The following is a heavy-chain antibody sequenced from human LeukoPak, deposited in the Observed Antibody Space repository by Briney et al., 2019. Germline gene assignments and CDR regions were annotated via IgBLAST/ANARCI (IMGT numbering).Heavy chain of an antibody. CDR2: IKQGGSEK. D-gene: IGHD2-2*01. Sequence: GGSLRLSCAASGLTFSSYWMSWVRQAPGKGLEWVANIKQGGSEKYYVESVKSRFTISRDNAKNSLYLQMNSLRAEDTAVHYCARGAGYCSSTTCSDYYYMDVWGKGTTVTVSS. J-gene: IGHJ6*03. CDR3: ARGAGYCSSTTCSDYYYMDV. V-gene: IGHV3-7*01. CDR1: GLTFSSYW.